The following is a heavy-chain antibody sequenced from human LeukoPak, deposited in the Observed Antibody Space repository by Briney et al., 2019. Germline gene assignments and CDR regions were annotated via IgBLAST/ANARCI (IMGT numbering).Heavy chain of an antibody. CDR2: INSDGSAT. Sequence: GGSLRLSCAASGFPFSSYWMHWVRQVPGKGLLWVSRINSDGSATIYADSVRGRFTISRDNAKNTLYLQMSGLRVEDTAVYHCASDSPYHGMDVWGQGTTVTVSS. CDR3: ASDSPYHGMDV. V-gene: IGHV3-74*01. J-gene: IGHJ6*02. CDR1: GFPFSSYW.